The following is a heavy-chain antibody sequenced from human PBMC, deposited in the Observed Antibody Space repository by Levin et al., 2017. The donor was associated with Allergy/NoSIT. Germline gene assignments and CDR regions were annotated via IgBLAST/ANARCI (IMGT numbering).Heavy chain of an antibody. Sequence: GSLRLSCTVSGGSISSYYWSWIRQPPGKGLEWIGYIYYSGSTNYNPSLKSRVTISVDTSKNQFSLKLSSVTAADPAVYYCARVRYCSSTSGRWLSPLVPAKPDAFDIWGQGTMVTVSS. V-gene: IGHV4-59*01. CDR3: ARVRYCSSTSGRWLSPLVPAKPDAFDI. CDR1: GGSISSYY. D-gene: IGHD2-2*01. CDR2: IYYSGST. J-gene: IGHJ3*02.